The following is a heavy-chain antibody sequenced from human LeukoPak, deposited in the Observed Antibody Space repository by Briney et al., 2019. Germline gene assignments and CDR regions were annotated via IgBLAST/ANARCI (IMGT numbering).Heavy chain of an antibody. CDR3: ARVGFGTYYDFWSGYYFDY. CDR1: GGSISSHY. V-gene: IGHV4-59*11. Sequence: PSETLSLTCTVSGGSISSHYWSWIRQPPGKGLEWIGYIYYSGSTNYNPSLKSRVTISVDTSKNQFSLKLSSVTAAGTAVYYCARVGFGTYYDFWSGYYFDYWGQGTLVTVSS. D-gene: IGHD3-3*01. J-gene: IGHJ4*02. CDR2: IYYSGST.